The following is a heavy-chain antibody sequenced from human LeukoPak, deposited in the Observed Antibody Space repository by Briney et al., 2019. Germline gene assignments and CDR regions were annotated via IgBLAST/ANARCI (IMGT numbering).Heavy chain of an antibody. CDR1: GGSISSGGYS. CDR3: ARGNYDFWSGYYTTYYFDY. Sequence: SQTLSLTCAVSGGSISSGGYSWSWIRQPPGKGLGWIGYIYHSGSTNYNPSLKSRVTISVDTSKNQFSLKLSSVTAADTAVYYCARGNYDFWSGYYTTYYFDYWGQGTLVTVSS. D-gene: IGHD3-3*01. V-gene: IGHV4-30-2*01. J-gene: IGHJ4*02. CDR2: IYHSGST.